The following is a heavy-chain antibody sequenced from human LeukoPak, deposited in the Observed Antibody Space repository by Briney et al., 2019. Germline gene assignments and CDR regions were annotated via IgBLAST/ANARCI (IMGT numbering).Heavy chain of an antibody. D-gene: IGHD3-22*01. V-gene: IGHV4-59*01. J-gene: IGHJ4*02. CDR2: IYYSGST. CDR1: GGSISSYY. Sequence: SETLSLTCTVSGGSISSYYWSWIRQPPGKGLEWIGYIYYSGSTNYNPSLKSRVTISVDTSKNQFSLKLSSVTAADTAVFYCARTPIYYFDNSGYYNWGQGTLVTVSS. CDR3: ARTPIYYFDNSGYYN.